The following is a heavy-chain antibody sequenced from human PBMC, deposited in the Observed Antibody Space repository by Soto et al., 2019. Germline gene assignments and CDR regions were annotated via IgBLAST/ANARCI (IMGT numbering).Heavy chain of an antibody. D-gene: IGHD3-22*01. V-gene: IGHV4-31*01. CDR3: AREGYDSSGYYLWYAFDI. Sequence: SETLSLTCTVSGGSISSGGYYWSWIRQHRGKGLEWIGYIYYSGSTYYNPSLKSLLTISVDTSKNQFSLKLSSVTAADTAVYYCAREGYDSSGYYLWYAFDIWGQGTMVTVSS. CDR2: IYYSGST. J-gene: IGHJ3*02. CDR1: GGSISSGGYY.